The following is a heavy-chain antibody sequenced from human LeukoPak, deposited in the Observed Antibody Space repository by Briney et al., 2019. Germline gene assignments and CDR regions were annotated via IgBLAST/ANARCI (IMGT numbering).Heavy chain of an antibody. Sequence: GGSLRLSCAASGLSLSVNYMTWVRQAPGKGLEWVSTISGSGDGTYYADSVKGRFAISRDNSKNTLYLQMNSLRAEDTAVYYCAKGGSASYVRYHSDDWGQGTLVTVSS. CDR3: AKGGSASYVRYHSDD. D-gene: IGHD6-19*01. J-gene: IGHJ4*02. CDR2: ISGSGDGT. V-gene: IGHV3-23*01. CDR1: GLSLSVNY.